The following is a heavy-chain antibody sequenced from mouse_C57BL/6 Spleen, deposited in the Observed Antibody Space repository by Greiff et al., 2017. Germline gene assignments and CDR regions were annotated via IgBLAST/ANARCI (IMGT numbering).Heavy chain of an antibody. D-gene: IGHD2-5*01. CDR3: ARLTYYSNPRYFDV. CDR2: INPSTGGT. CDR1: GYSFTGYY. Sequence: VQLQQSGPELVKPGASVKISCKASGYSFTGYYMNWVKQSPEKSLEWIGEINPSTGGTTYNQKFKAKATLTVDKSSSTAYMQLKSLTSEDSAVYSCARLTYYSNPRYFDVWGTGTTVTVSS. J-gene: IGHJ1*03. V-gene: IGHV1-42*01.